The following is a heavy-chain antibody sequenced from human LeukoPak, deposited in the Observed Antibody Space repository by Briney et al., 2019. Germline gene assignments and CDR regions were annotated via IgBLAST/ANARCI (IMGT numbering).Heavy chain of an antibody. J-gene: IGHJ6*04. Sequence: PSQTLSLTCIVSGGSISSGGYYWNWIRQHPGKGLEWIGNIYYSGSTHYNPSLKSRVTISVDTSKNQFSLKLSSVTAADTAVYYCARDSRGWSYYYYGMDVWGKGTTVTVSS. CDR3: ARDSRGWSYYYYGMDV. D-gene: IGHD6-19*01. CDR1: GGSISSGGYY. CDR2: IYYSGST. V-gene: IGHV4-31*03.